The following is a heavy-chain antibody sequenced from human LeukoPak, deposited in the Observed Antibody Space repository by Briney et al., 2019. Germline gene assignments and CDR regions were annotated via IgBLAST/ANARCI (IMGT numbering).Heavy chain of an antibody. J-gene: IGHJ4*02. CDR2: IRYDGSNK. CDR1: GFTFSSYG. Sequence: GGSLRLSCAASGFTFSSYGMHWVRQAPGKGLEWVAFIRYDGSNKYYADSVKGRFTISRDNSKNTLYLQMNSLRAEDTAVYYCAKGFDSSWYEVHYWGQGTLVTVSS. D-gene: IGHD6-13*01. V-gene: IGHV3-30*02. CDR3: AKGFDSSWYEVHY.